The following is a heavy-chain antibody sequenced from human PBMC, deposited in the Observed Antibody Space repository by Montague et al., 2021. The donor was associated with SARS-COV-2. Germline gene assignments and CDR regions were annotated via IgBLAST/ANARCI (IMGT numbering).Heavy chain of an antibody. V-gene: IGHV3-48*03. CDR3: ASDSGELDYYGSGSYYRYFDY. D-gene: IGHD3-10*01. J-gene: IGHJ4*02. CDR2: ISSSGSTI. CDR1: GFTFSSYE. Sequence: SLRLSCAASGFTFSSYEMNWVRQAPGKGLEWVSYISSSGSTIYYADSVEGRFTISRGNAKNSLYLQMNSLRAEDTAVYYCASDSGELDYYGSGSYYRYFDYWGQGTLVTVSS.